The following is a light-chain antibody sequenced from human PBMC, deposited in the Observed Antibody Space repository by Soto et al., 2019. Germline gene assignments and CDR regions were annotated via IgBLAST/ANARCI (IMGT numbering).Light chain of an antibody. CDR1: SSDLSDYNY. V-gene: IGLV2-14*03. CDR2: DVS. CDR3: CSYTGSSHV. Sequence: QSVLTQPASVSGSPGQSITISCTGTSSDLSDYNYVSWYQHHTGKAPKLMIYDVSNRPSGVSNRFSGSKSGTTASLTISGLQAEDEADYYCCSYTGSSHVFGTGTKLTVL. J-gene: IGLJ1*01.